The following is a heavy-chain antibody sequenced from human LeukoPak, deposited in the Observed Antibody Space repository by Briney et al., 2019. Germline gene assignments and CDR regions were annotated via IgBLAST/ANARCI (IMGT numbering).Heavy chain of an antibody. CDR3: AREGYGDNSGALDY. CDR1: GGSISSYY. CDR2: INYSGGT. Sequence: SETLSLTCTVSGGSISSYYCSWIRQSPGKGLEWIGYINYSGGTDYNPSLKSRVTISVNTSKNQFSLKLNSVTAADTAVYYCAREGYGDNSGALDYWGRGTLVTVSS. V-gene: IGHV4-59*01. J-gene: IGHJ4*02. D-gene: IGHD4-23*01.